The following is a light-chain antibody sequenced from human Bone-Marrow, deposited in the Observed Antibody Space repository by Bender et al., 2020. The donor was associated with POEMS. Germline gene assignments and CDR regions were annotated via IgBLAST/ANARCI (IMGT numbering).Light chain of an antibody. Sequence: SYEVIQSPSVSVFPGQTASITCSGDKLGDKYTSWYQQKPGQSPVLVIYQDTTRPLGIPERFSGSNSGNTATLTVSGLQADDEADYYCSSYADNNNVVFGGGTKLTVL. CDR3: SSYADNNNVV. CDR2: QDT. J-gene: IGLJ2*01. V-gene: IGLV3-1*01. CDR1: KLGDKY.